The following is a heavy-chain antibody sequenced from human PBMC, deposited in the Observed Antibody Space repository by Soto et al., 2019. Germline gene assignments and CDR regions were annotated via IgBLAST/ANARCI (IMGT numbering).Heavy chain of an antibody. CDR2: ITSSGSTL. CDR3: ARGNSPVNVY. V-gene: IGHV3-48*03. CDR1: GFTFSSYE. J-gene: IGHJ4*02. Sequence: EVQLVESGGGLVQPGGSLRLSCAASGFTFSSYEMNWVRQAPGKGLEWISYITSSGSTLYYADSVKGRFTISRDNAKNSLYLQMNSLRAEDTAVYYCARGNSPVNVYWGQGTLVSVSS. D-gene: IGHD3-16*02.